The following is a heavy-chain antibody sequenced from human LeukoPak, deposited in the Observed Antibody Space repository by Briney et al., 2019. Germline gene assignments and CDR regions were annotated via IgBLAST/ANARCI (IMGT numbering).Heavy chain of an antibody. CDR1: GGSISSSSYY. J-gene: IGHJ3*02. Sequence: SETLSLTCTVSGGSISSSSYYWGWIRQPPGKGLEWIGSIYYSGSTYYNPSLKSRVTISVDTSKNQFSLKLSPVARPKTGWYYWGRTRKIAVAGDDAFDIWGQGTMVTVSS. D-gene: IGHD6-19*01. CDR3: GRTRKIAVAGDDAFDI. V-gene: IGHV4-39*01. CDR2: IYYSGST.